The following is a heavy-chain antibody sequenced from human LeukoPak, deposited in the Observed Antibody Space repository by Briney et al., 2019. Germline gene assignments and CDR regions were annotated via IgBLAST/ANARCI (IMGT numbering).Heavy chain of an antibody. D-gene: IGHD3-10*01. CDR3: ARQAMVRGSATWFDP. CDR2: IYPGDSDT. Sequence: GESLKISCKGSGYSFTSYWIGWVRQMPGKGLEWMGIIYPGDSDTRYSPSFQGQVTISADKSISTAYLQWSSLKASDTTMYYCARQAMVRGSATWFDPWGQGTLVTVSS. V-gene: IGHV5-51*01. CDR1: GYSFTSYW. J-gene: IGHJ5*02.